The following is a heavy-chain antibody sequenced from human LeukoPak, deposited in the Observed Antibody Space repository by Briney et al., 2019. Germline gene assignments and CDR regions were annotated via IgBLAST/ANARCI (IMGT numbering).Heavy chain of an antibody. CDR2: ITGSGGGT. V-gene: IGHV3-23*01. J-gene: IGHJ4*02. CDR1: GFTFSNYA. Sequence: GGSLRLSCAASGFTFSNYAMSWVRQAPGKGVEWVSAITGSGGGTYYADSVKGRFTISRDNSKNTLYLQMNSLRAEDTAVYYCAKWGDYDVLTGYYDPDYWGQGTLVTVSS. CDR3: AKWGDYDVLTGYYDPDY. D-gene: IGHD3-9*01.